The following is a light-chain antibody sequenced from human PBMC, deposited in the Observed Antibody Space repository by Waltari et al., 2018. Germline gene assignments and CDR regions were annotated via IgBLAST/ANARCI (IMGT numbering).Light chain of an antibody. CDR3: SSFTSSSVYV. Sequence: QSALTQPASVSGSPGQSITISCTGTSSHVGGFTYVSWYQQYPGKAPKLMIFEVSNRPSGVSNRFSGSKSGNTASLTISGLQAEDEADYYCSSFTSSSVYVFGTGTKVTVL. CDR1: SSHVGGFTY. J-gene: IGLJ1*01. CDR2: EVS. V-gene: IGLV2-14*01.